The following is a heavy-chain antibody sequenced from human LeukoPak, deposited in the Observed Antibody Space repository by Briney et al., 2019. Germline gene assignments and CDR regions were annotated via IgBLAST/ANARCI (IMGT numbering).Heavy chain of an antibody. Sequence: SETLSLTCAVYGGSFSGYYWSWIRQPPGKGLEWIGEINHSGSTNYNPSLKSRVTISVDTSKNQFSLKLSSVTAADTAVYYCARRGYHHHRPPFDYWGQGTLVTVSS. CDR2: INHSGST. V-gene: IGHV4-34*01. CDR3: ARRGYHHHRPPFDY. CDR1: GGSFSGYY. J-gene: IGHJ4*02. D-gene: IGHD3-22*01.